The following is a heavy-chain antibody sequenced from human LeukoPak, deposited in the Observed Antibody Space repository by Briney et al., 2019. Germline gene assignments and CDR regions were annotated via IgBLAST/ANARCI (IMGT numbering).Heavy chain of an antibody. V-gene: IGHV4-31*03. D-gene: IGHD6-13*01. CDR1: GGSISSGGYY. Sequence: PSETLSLTCTASGGSISSGGYYWSWIRQHPGKGLEWIGYIYYSGSTYYNPSLKSRITMSADTSKNQFSLSLSSVTAADTAVYYCARGGIAAAVDYWGQGTLVTVSS. J-gene: IGHJ4*02. CDR3: ARGGIAAAVDY. CDR2: IYYSGST.